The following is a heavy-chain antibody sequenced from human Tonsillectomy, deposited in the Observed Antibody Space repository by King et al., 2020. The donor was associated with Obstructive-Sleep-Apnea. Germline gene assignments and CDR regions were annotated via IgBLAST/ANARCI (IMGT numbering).Heavy chain of an antibody. J-gene: IGHJ4*02. Sequence: QLVQSGAEVKKPGASVKVSCKASGYTFTGYYMYWVRQAPGQGLEWMGWINSNSGGTNYAQKFQGRVTMTRDTSISTAYMELSRLRSDDTAVYYCARGKGSGSYSYFDSWGQGTLVTVSS. CDR3: ARGKGSGSYSYFDS. V-gene: IGHV1-2*02. D-gene: IGHD1-26*01. CDR2: INSNSGGT. CDR1: GYTFTGYY.